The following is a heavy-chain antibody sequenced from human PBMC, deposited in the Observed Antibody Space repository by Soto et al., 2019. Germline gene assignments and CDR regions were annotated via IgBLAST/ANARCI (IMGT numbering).Heavy chain of an antibody. J-gene: IGHJ4*02. CDR2: IYSGGST. V-gene: IGHV3-66*01. Sequence: EVQLVESGGGLVQPGGSLRLSCAASEFTVSSNYMSWVRQAPGKGRECVSVIYSGGSTYYADSVKGRFTISRDNSKNTLDLQMNSLRPEDTAVYYCARIRITMVRGVDYYFDYWGQGTLVTVCS. CDR3: ARIRITMVRGVDYYFDY. D-gene: IGHD3-10*01. CDR1: EFTVSSNY.